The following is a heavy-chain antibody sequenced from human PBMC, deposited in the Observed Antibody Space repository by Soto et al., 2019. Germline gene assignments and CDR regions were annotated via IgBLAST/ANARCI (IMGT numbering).Heavy chain of an antibody. J-gene: IGHJ6*02. CDR2: ISSSSYT. Sequence: GGSLRLSCAASGFTFSDYYMSWIRQAPGKGLEWVSYISSSSYTNYADSVKGRFTISRDNAKNSLYLQMNSLRAEDTAVYYCARDTIVVPAPMVWGQGTTVTVSS. D-gene: IGHD2-2*01. CDR3: ARDTIVVPAPMV. CDR1: GFTFSDYY. V-gene: IGHV3-11*06.